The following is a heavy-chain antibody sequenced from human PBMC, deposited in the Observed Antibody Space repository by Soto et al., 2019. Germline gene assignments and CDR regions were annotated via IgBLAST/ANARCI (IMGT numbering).Heavy chain of an antibody. CDR1: GGSISSGGYY. CDR3: ARERGGYGLFDS. D-gene: IGHD5-18*01. V-gene: IGHV4-30-2*01. CDR2: IYPSGMP. Sequence: SETLSLTCTVSGGSISSGGYYWSWIRQHPGKGLEWIGYIYPSGMPFYNPSLRSRATISIDRSNDQFSLNLKSVTAADTAVYYCARERGGYGLFDSWGQGTLVTVSS. J-gene: IGHJ4*02.